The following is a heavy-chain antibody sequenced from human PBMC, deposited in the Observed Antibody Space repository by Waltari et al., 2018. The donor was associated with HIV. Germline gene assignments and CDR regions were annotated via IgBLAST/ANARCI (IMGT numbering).Heavy chain of an antibody. D-gene: IGHD6-19*01. CDR3: ARNDLIVVPGTTPFAV. CDR2: IYTSGSP. J-gene: IGHJ3*01. CDR1: GGSINSGGYY. Sequence: QVQLQESGPGLVKPSQTLSLTCTVAGGSINSGGYYCSWKRQPAGKGVERIGRIYTSGSPNNTPSLKIRITRAVALSNTQFSRGPSSVTASDTPVYYCARNDLIVVPGTTPFAVWGQGTTVIVSS. V-gene: IGHV4-61*02.